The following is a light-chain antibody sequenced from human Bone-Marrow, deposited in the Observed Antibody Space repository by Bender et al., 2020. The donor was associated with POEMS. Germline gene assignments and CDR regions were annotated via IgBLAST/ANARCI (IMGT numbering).Light chain of an antibody. J-gene: IGLJ2*01. Sequence: SYVLTQPHSVSVAPGQTAAITCGGSNIGSKSVHWYQQKPGQAPVLVVYEDNNRPSGIPERLSGSNSGNTATLTISRVEVGDEGDFYCQVWDGSSVVFGGGTKLTVL. V-gene: IGLV3-21*02. CDR1: NIGSKS. CDR3: QVWDGSSVV. CDR2: EDN.